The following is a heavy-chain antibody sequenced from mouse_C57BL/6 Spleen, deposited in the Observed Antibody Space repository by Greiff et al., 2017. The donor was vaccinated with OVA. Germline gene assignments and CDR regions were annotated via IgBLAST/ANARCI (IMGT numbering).Heavy chain of an antibody. J-gene: IGHJ4*01. CDR2: IDPETGGT. CDR1: GYTFTDYE. D-gene: IGHD2-5*01. V-gene: IGHV1-15*01. CDR3: TRSDYSNPGMDY. Sequence: QVQLQQSGAELVRPGASVTLSCKASGYTFTDYEMHWVKQTPVHGLEWIGAIDPETGGTAYNQKFKGKAILTADKSSSTAYMELRSLTSEDSAVYYCTRSDYSNPGMDYWGQGTSVTVSS.